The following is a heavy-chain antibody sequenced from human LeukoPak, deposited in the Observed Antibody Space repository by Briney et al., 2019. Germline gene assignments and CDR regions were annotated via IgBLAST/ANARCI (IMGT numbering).Heavy chain of an antibody. CDR2: IYYSGST. CDR3: ARMFDGSGSYKSGWFDP. CDR1: GGSISSSSYY. Sequence: SETLSLTCTVSGGSISSSSYYWSWIRQPPGKGLEWIGYIYYSGSTNYNPSLKSRVTISVDTSKNQFSLKLSSVTAADTAVYYCARMFDGSGSYKSGWFDPWGQGTLVTVSS. J-gene: IGHJ5*02. D-gene: IGHD3-10*01. V-gene: IGHV4-61*05.